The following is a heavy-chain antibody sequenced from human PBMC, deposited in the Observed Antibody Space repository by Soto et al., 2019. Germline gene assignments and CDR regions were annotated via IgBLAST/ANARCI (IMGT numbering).Heavy chain of an antibody. Sequence: EAQLLESGGDLIQPGGSLTLSCAASGFTFASHAMSWVRQAPGKGLEWVSGISANGGRANYADSVKGRFSLSRDNSKSTMFLQMYSLASEDTAIYYCASWVIALGGTGYFRHWGQGTLVTVSS. V-gene: IGHV3-23*01. CDR2: ISANGGRA. D-gene: IGHD6-19*01. CDR1: GFTFASHA. CDR3: ASWVIALGGTGYFRH. J-gene: IGHJ1*01.